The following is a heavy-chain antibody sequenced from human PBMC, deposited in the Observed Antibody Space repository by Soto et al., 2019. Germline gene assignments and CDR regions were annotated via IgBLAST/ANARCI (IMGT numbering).Heavy chain of an antibody. D-gene: IGHD6-6*01. V-gene: IGHV4-34*01. CDR2: INHSGST. Sequence: PSETLSLTCAVYGGSFSGYYWSWIRQPTGKGLEWIGEINHSGSTNYNPSLKSRVTISVDTSKNQFSLKLSSVTAADTAVYYCARQGPIAARPHNWFDPWGQGTLVTVSS. CDR1: GGSFSGYY. CDR3: ARQGPIAARPHNWFDP. J-gene: IGHJ5*02.